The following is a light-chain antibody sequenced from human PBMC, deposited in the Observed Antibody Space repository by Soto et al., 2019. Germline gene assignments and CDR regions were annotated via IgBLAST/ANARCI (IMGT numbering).Light chain of an antibody. CDR3: QQYNSYSLT. CDR2: AAS. CDR1: QSISSF. J-gene: IGKJ1*01. Sequence: DIQMTQSPSSLSASVGDRVTVTCRASQSISSFLTWYQQKAGKAPKLLIYAASSLQSGVPSRFSGSGSGTDFTLTISSLQPEDFATFYCQQYNSYSLTFGQGTKVDIK. V-gene: IGKV1-9*01.